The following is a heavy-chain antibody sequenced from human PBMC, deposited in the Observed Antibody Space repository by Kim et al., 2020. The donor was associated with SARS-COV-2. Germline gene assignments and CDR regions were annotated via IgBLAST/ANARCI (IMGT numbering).Heavy chain of an antibody. CDR2: IGHSGST. J-gene: IGHJ2*01. CDR3: ARRLAAAGFWYFDL. D-gene: IGHD6-13*01. V-gene: IGHV4-34*01. CDR1: GGSLSGYY. Sequence: SETLSLTCAVYGGSLSGYYWSWIRLPPGKGLEWVGAIGHSGSTNYNPSLVSRVTVSLDTSKNQVSLKLTSVTAADTAVYYCARRLAAAGFWYFDLWGRG.